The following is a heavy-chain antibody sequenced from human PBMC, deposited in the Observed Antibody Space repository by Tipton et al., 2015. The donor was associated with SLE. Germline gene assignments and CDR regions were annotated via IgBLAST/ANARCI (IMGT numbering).Heavy chain of an antibody. J-gene: IGHJ4*02. V-gene: IGHV3-53*05. CDR2: IYSGGST. D-gene: IGHD5-12*01. Sequence: SLRLSCVASGFTFSSYAITWVRQAPGKGLEWVSIIYSGGSTYYADSVMGRFTISRDTSKYTLYLQMNSLRAEDTEEYYCARDRDGESSGYDGGVYEYWGQGSLVTVSS. CDR3: ARDRDGESSGYDGGVYEY. CDR1: GFTFSSYA.